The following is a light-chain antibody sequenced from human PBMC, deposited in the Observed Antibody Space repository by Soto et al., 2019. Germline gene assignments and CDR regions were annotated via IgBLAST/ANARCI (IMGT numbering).Light chain of an antibody. CDR2: AAS. V-gene: IGKV1-27*01. J-gene: IGKJ3*01. CDR1: QGISNY. Sequence: DIPMTQSPSSLSASVGDRVTITCRASQGISNYVDWYQQKPGKPPKLLIYAASTLQSGVPSRFSGSGSGTDFTLTINSLQPEDVATYSCQKYSSVPVFGPGTKVDIK. CDR3: QKYSSVPV.